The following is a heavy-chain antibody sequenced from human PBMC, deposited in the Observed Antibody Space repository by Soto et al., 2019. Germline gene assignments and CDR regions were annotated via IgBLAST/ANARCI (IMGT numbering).Heavy chain of an antibody. Sequence: SVKVSCKASGGTFSSYAISWVRQAPGQGLEWMGGIIPIFGTANYAQKFQGRVTITADESTSTAYMELSSLRSEDTAVYYCARDIGYYYDSSGYYAIHWGQGTLVTVSS. CDR1: GGTFSSYA. CDR2: IIPIFGTA. J-gene: IGHJ4*02. V-gene: IGHV1-69*13. D-gene: IGHD3-22*01. CDR3: ARDIGYYYDSSGYYAIH.